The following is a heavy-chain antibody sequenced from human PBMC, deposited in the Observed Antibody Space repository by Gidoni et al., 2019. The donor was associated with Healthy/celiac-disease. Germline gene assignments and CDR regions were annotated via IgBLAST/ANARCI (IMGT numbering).Heavy chain of an antibody. V-gene: IGHV4-34*01. Sequence: QVQLHQWGAGLLKPSETLSLTCAVYGGSFSGYYWGWIRQPPGKGLEWIGEINHSGSTNYNPSLKSRVTISVDTSKNQFSLKLSSVTAADTAVYYCAKDGGSWSYGMDVWGQGTTVTVSS. J-gene: IGHJ6*02. CDR1: GGSFSGYY. CDR2: INHSGST. D-gene: IGHD2-15*01. CDR3: AKDGGSWSYGMDV.